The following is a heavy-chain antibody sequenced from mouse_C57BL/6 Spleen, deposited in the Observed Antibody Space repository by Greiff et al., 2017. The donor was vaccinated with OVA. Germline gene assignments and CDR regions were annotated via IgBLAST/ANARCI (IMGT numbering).Heavy chain of an antibody. Sequence: VQLQQPGAELVRPGSSVKLSCKASGYTFTSYWMHWVKQRPIQGLEWIGNIDPSDSETHYNQKFKDKATLTVDKSSSTAYMQLSSLTSEDSAVYYCARVTPSVSFAYWGQGALVTVSA. CDR1: GYTFTSYW. V-gene: IGHV1-52*01. CDR2: IDPSDSET. CDR3: ARVTPSVSFAY. D-gene: IGHD2-10*02. J-gene: IGHJ3*01.